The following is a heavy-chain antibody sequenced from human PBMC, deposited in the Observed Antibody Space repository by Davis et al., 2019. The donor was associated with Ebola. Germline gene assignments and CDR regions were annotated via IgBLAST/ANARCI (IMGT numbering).Heavy chain of an antibody. CDR1: GGSFSGYY. J-gene: IGHJ4*02. Sequence: SETLSLTCAVYGGSFSGYYWSWIRQPPGKGLEWIGEINHSGSTNYNPSLKSRVTISVDTSKNQFSLKLSSVTAADTAVYYCARGLLWFGELGNSYYFDYWGQGTLVTVSS. CDR3: ARGLLWFGELGNSYYFDY. CDR2: INHSGST. D-gene: IGHD3-10*01. V-gene: IGHV4-34*01.